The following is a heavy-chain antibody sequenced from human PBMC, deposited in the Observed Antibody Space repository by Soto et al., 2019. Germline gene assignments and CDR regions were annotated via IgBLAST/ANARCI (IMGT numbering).Heavy chain of an antibody. Sequence: QVRLVQSGAEVKKPGSSVKVSCKASGGTFRRYSISWVRQAPGQGLEWMGGIIPIFGITKYAQKFQDRVTITADESTSTAYMELSSLRSDDTAVYYCARPDEGGYSSNHHYYYALEIWGQGTTVTV. J-gene: IGHJ6*02. CDR2: IIPIFGIT. CDR1: GGTFRRYS. D-gene: IGHD3-22*01. V-gene: IGHV1-69*01. CDR3: ARPDEGGYSSNHHYYYALEI.